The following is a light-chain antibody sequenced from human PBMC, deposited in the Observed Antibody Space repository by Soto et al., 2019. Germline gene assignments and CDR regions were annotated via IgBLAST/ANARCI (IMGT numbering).Light chain of an antibody. CDR1: EGVASW. V-gene: IGKV1-12*01. Sequence: DVQMSQSPSSVSASVGDRVTITCRASEGVASWLAWYQQKPGKAPKLLISATSSLQSGVPSRFSGSGFGTDFTLTITSLQPEDFATYFCQQANTFPPTFGPGITVDIK. CDR3: QQANTFPPT. J-gene: IGKJ3*01. CDR2: ATS.